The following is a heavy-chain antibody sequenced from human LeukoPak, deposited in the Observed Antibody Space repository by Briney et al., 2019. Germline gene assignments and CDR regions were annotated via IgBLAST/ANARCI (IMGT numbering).Heavy chain of an antibody. V-gene: IGHV3-66*02. D-gene: IGHD6-19*01. CDR3: ARDNGYNSGSLGY. Sequence: PGGSLRLSCAASGSTVSANYMSWVRQAPGKGLEWVSVIYSGGSTYYADSVKGRFTIFRDSSKNTLYLQMNSLRAEGTAVYCCARDNGYNSGSLGYWGQGTLVTVSS. CDR1: GSTVSANY. J-gene: IGHJ4*02. CDR2: IYSGGST.